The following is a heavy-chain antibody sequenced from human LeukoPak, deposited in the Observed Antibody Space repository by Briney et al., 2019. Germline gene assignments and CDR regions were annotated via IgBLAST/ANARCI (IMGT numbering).Heavy chain of an antibody. CDR3: ARETRGYSYVYFDY. CDR1: GGSISSYY. Sequence: SETLSLTCTVSGGSISSYYWSWIRQPPGKGLEWIGYIYYSGSTNYNPSLKSRVTISVDTSKNQSSLKLSSVTAADTAVYYCARETRGYSYVYFDYWGQGTLVTVSS. CDR2: IYYSGST. D-gene: IGHD5-18*01. V-gene: IGHV4-59*01. J-gene: IGHJ4*02.